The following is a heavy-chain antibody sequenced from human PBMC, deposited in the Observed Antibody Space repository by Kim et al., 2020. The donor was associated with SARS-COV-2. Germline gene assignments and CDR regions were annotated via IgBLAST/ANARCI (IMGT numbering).Heavy chain of an antibody. CDR3: ARDAAEFGSGNYYYLGWFDP. Sequence: SVKVSCKASGYTFTTYAIHWVRQAPGQRLEWMGWINAGSGNTKFSQNFQGRVTITRDTSASTAYMELSSLRSEDTAVYYCARDAAEFGSGNYYYLGWFDPWGQGTLVTVSS. CDR1: GYTFTTYA. D-gene: IGHD3-10*01. CDR2: INAGSGNT. V-gene: IGHV1-3*01. J-gene: IGHJ5*02.